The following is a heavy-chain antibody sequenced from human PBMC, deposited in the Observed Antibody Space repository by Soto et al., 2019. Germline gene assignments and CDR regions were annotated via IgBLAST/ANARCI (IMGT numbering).Heavy chain of an antibody. J-gene: IGHJ6*02. CDR3: ARVGYCSGGSCYSGRSLGIYEDV. CDR2: ISWDSGSI. CDR1: AFIFDACD. D-gene: IGHD2-15*01. V-gene: IGHV3-9*01. Sequence: GRSLRHCFAASAFIFDACDMNGGRLVPGKGMEWVSGISWDSGSIIYADSVKGRFIISRDNANNSLYLQMNSLRAEDTALYYCARVGYCSGGSCYSGRSLGIYEDVWGQGT.